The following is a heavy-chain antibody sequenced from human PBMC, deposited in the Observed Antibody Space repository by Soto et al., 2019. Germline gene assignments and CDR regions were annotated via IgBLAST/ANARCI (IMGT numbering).Heavy chain of an antibody. D-gene: IGHD1-1*01. V-gene: IGHV1-18*01. CDR1: GYAFTTYG. Sequence: QVHLVQSGAEVKKPGASVKVSCKGSGYAFTTYGITWVRQAPGQGLEWMGWISAHNGNTNYAEKLQGRVTVTRDTSTSTAYMELRGLRSDDTAVYYCSRERYGDYWGQGALVTVSS. CDR2: ISAHNGNT. J-gene: IGHJ4*02. CDR3: SRERYGDY.